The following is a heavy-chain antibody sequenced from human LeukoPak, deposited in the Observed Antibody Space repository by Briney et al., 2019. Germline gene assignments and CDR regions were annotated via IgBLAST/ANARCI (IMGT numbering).Heavy chain of an antibody. CDR1: GFTFDDYA. J-gene: IGHJ4*02. Sequence: GGSLRLSCAASGFTFDDYAMHWVRQAPGKGLEWVSGISWNSGSIGYADSVKGRFTISRDNAKNSLYLQTNSLRAEDTALYYCAKDTQWLVRGHFDYWGQGTLVTVSS. D-gene: IGHD6-19*01. V-gene: IGHV3-9*01. CDR2: ISWNSGSI. CDR3: AKDTQWLVRGHFDY.